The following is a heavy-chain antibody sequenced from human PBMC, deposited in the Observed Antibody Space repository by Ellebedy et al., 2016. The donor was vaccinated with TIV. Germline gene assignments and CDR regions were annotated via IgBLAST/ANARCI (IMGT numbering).Heavy chain of an antibody. V-gene: IGHV1-46*01. CDR1: GYTFTSYY. CDR3: AREDYGGKTLDY. J-gene: IGHJ4*02. Sequence: AASVKVSCKASGYTFTSYYMHWVRQAPGQGLEWMGIINPSGGSTSYAQKFQGRVPMTRDTSTSTVYMELSSLRSEDTAVYYCAREDYGGKTLDYWGQGTLVTVSS. D-gene: IGHD4-23*01. CDR2: INPSGGST.